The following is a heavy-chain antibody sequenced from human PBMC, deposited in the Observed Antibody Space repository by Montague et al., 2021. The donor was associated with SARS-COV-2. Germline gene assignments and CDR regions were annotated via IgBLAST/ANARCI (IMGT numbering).Heavy chain of an antibody. Sequence: SLRLSCAASGFTFSYFEMSWVRQAPGKGLEWISYISGAGTTIYYADSVKGRFTISRDNAKNSLYLQMNSLRAEDTAVYYCARDLVVTDGISDYWGQGTWSPSPQ. CDR1: GFTFSYFE. V-gene: IGHV3-48*03. J-gene: IGHJ4*02. D-gene: IGHD2-8*02. CDR2: ISGAGTTI. CDR3: ARDLVVTDGISDY.